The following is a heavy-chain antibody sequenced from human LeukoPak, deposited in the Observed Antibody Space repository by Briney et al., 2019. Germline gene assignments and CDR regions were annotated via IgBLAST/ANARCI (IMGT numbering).Heavy chain of an antibody. D-gene: IGHD2-2*01. J-gene: IGHJ4*02. Sequence: GGSLRLSCAASGFTFSSYAMTWVRQAPGKGLEWVSGISVSGGSTYYADSVKGRFTISRDNSKNTLYLQMNSLRAEDTAVYYCAKVCSSTSCLPDYWGQETLVTVSS. CDR1: GFTFSSYA. CDR2: ISVSGGST. CDR3: AKVCSSTSCLPDY. V-gene: IGHV3-23*01.